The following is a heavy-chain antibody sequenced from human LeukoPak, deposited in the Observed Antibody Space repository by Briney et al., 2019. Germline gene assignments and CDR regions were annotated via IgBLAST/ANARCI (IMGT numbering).Heavy chain of an antibody. CDR1: GYTFTGYH. CDR3: ATDGAVAGTAYPEY. V-gene: IGHV1-2*02. J-gene: IGHJ4*02. Sequence: ASVKVSCKASGYTFTGYHIHWVRQAPGQGLEWMGWINPNSGGTKYAQKFQGRVTMTRDTSVSTAYMELSSLTSDDTALYYCATDGAVAGTAYPEYWGRGTLVTVSS. CDR2: INPNSGGT. D-gene: IGHD6-19*01.